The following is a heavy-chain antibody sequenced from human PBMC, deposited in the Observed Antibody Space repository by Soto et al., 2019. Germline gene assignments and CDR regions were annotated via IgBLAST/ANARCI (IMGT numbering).Heavy chain of an antibody. CDR1: GYNFALYW. CDR3: ARQYGSGSFDY. CDR2: IYPDDTDI. J-gene: IGHJ4*02. V-gene: IGHV5-51*01. D-gene: IGHD3-10*01. Sequence: GESLKISCTGSGYNFALYWIGWVRQMPGKGLEWMGIIYPDDTDIRYSPSFRGQVTISADKSITTAYLQWGSLKASDTAIYYCARQYGSGSFDYWGQGTLVTVSS.